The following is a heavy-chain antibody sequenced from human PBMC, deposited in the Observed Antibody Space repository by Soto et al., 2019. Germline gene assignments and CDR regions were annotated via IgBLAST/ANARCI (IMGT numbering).Heavy chain of an antibody. Sequence: QVQLVQSGAEVKKPGASVKVSCKASGYTFTGYFIHWVRQAPGQGLEWMGWINPNSGATKYAQKFQGRVTLTRDTSISTAHMELSRLRSDDTAVYYCARGGGTTLAPLPWRQGTLVTVSS. J-gene: IGHJ5*02. V-gene: IGHV1-2*02. D-gene: IGHD1-1*01. CDR2: INPNSGAT. CDR3: ARGGGTTLAPLP. CDR1: GYTFTGYF.